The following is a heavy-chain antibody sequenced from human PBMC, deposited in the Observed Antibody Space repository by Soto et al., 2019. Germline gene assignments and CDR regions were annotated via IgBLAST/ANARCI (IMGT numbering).Heavy chain of an antibody. D-gene: IGHD2-15*01. CDR2: IYWDDDK. J-gene: IGHJ6*02. Sequence: QVTLKESGPTLVKPTQTLTLTCTFPGFSLSTSGVGVGWIRQPPGKALEWLALIYWDDDKRYSPSLKSRLTITQDTSKNAGVLTMTHLGPGDPATFYCAVFNRWPHMDVWGQGTPVPL. CDR1: GFSLSTSGVG. CDR3: AVFNRWPHMDV. V-gene: IGHV2-5*02.